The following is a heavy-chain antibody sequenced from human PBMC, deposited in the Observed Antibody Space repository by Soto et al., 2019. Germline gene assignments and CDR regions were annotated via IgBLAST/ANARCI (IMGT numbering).Heavy chain of an antibody. V-gene: IGHV1-18*01. D-gene: IGHD4-17*01. Sequence: QVQLVQSGPEVKKSGASVKVSCKASGYGFMNYGISWVRQAPGQGLEWMGWISTYNGNTDYAQKFQDRVTMTADASINTAYMELRNLRSNDTAVYFCARGWDYTDYDGDFWGQGTLVTVSS. CDR1: GYGFMNYG. J-gene: IGHJ4*02. CDR2: ISTYNGNT. CDR3: ARGWDYTDYDGDF.